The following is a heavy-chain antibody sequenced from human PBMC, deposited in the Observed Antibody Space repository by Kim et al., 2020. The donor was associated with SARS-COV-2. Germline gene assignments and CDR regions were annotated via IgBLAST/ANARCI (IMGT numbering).Heavy chain of an antibody. V-gene: IGHV4-59*01. J-gene: IGHJ3*02. Sequence: SETLSLTCTVSGGAISSYYLNWIRQPPGKGLEWVGYMYYTGSTNYNPSLESRVIMSIDTSKNQFSLNLNFVTAADTAVYYCARGVAGFGDPDAFDIWGQG. D-gene: IGHD3-10*01. CDR2: MYYTGST. CDR3: ARGVAGFGDPDAFDI. CDR1: GGAISSYY.